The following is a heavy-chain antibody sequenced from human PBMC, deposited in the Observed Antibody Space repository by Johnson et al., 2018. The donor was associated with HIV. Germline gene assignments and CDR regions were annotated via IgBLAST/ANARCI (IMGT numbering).Heavy chain of an antibody. J-gene: IGHJ3*02. CDR3: AKDRGWRETGIITSDAFDI. CDR2: ISYDASKK. D-gene: IGHD1-14*01. Sequence: QVQLVESGGGLVKPGGSLRLSCAASGFSFSDYYMSWIRQAPGKGLEWVAVISYDASKKYYADSVKGRFTISRDNSKNTLFLQMNSLRAEASDVYYCAKDRGWRETGIITSDAFDICGQGTMVTVSS. V-gene: IGHV3-30*18. CDR1: GFSFSDYY.